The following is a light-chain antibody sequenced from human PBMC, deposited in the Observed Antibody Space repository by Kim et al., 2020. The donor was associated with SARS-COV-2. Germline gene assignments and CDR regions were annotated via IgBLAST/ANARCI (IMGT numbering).Light chain of an antibody. CDR2: AAS. CDR1: QGISKY. V-gene: IGKV1-27*01. Sequence: ASIGDRVTITCRASQGISKYLAWYQQKPGKVPKPLIYAASALQSGVPSRFSGSGSGTDFTLTISSLQPEDVATYYCQKYNGAPWTFGQGTKVEIK. J-gene: IGKJ1*01. CDR3: QKYNGAPWT.